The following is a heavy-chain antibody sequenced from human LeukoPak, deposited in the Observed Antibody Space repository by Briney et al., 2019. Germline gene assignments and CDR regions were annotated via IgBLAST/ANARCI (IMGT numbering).Heavy chain of an antibody. CDR2: MNPNSGNT. CDR3: ARGQWRWLQRSGGY. J-gene: IGHJ4*02. D-gene: IGHD5-12*01. V-gene: IGHV1-8*01. Sequence: AASVKVSCKASGYTFTSYDINWVRQATGQGLEWMGWMNPNSGNTGYAQKFQGRVTMTRNTSISTAYMELSSLRSEDTAVYYCARGQWRWLQRSGGYWGQGTLVTVSS. CDR1: GYTFTSYD.